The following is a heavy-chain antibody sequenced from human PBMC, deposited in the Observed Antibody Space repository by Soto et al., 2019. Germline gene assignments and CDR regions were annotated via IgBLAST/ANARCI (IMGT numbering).Heavy chain of an antibody. V-gene: IGHV1-2*02. CDR2: INPNSGGT. CDR3: ARGTGGIVVVVAATPPNWFDP. Sequence: ASVKVSCKASGYTLTVYYMHWVRQAAGQGLEWMGWINPNSGGTNYAQKFQGRVPMNRDTSISTAYMELSRLGSDDTAEYYCARGTGGIVVVVAATPPNWFDPWGQGTLVTAPQ. CDR1: GYTLTVYY. D-gene: IGHD2-15*01. J-gene: IGHJ5*02.